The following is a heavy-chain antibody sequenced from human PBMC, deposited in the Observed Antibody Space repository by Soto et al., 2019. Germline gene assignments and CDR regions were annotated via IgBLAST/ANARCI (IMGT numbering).Heavy chain of an antibody. D-gene: IGHD3-22*01. J-gene: IGHJ4*02. CDR1: GFTFSSYS. CDR3: ARDDGYYDSSGPITVSDY. Sequence: EVQLVESGGGLVKPGGSLRLSCAASGFTFSSYSMNWVRQAPGKGLEWVSSISSSSSYIYYADSVKGRFTISRDNAKNSLYLQMTSLRAEDTAVYYCARDDGYYDSSGPITVSDYWGQGTLVTVSS. CDR2: ISSSSSYI. V-gene: IGHV3-21*01.